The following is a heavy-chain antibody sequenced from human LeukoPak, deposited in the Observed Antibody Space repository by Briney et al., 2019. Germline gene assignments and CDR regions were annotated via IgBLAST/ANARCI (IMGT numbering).Heavy chain of an antibody. V-gene: IGHV1-8*03. CDR1: GYTFTSYD. D-gene: IGHD2-2*02. J-gene: IGHJ4*02. CDR2: MNPNSGNT. CDR3: AREEFRYCSSTSCYRMAY. Sequence: GASVKVSCKASGYTFTSYDINWVRQATGQGLEWMGWMNPNSGNTGYAQKFQGRVTITRNTSIGTAYMELSSLRSEDTAVYYCAREEFRYCSSTSCYRMAYWGQGTLVTVSS.